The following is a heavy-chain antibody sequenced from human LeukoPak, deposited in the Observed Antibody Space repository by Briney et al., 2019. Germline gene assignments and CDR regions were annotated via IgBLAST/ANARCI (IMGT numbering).Heavy chain of an antibody. CDR3: ARDNAMVRGYDY. CDR2: ISYDGSNK. D-gene: IGHD3-10*01. V-gene: IGHV3-30-3*01. J-gene: IGHJ4*02. Sequence: GGSLRLSCAASGFTFSGYAMHWVRQAPGKGLEWVAVISYDGSNKYYADSVKGRFTISRDNSKNTLYLQMNSLRAEDTAVYYCARDNAMVRGYDYWGQGTLVTVSS. CDR1: GFTFSGYA.